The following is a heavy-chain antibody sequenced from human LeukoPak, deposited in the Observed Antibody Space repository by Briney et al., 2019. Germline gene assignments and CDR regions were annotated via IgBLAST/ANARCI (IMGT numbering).Heavy chain of an antibody. CDR1: GGSISSGDYY. V-gene: IGHV4-30-4*01. D-gene: IGHD4-17*01. CDR3: ARAPQATVTTDWFDP. CDR2: IYYSGST. J-gene: IGHJ5*02. Sequence: SETLSLTCTVSGGSISSGDYYWSWIRQPPGKGLEWIGYIYYSGSTCYNPSLKSRVTISVDTSKNQFSLKLSSVTAADTAVYYCARAPQATVTTDWFDPWGQGTLVTVSS.